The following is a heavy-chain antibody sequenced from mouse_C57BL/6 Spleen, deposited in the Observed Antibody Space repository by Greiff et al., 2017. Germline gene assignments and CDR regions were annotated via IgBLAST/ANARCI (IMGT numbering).Heavy chain of an antibody. Sequence: EVLLVESGGDFVKPGASLKLSCAASGFTFSSYGMSWVRQTPDKRLEWVATISSGGSYTYYPDSVKGRFTISRDNATNTLYLQLSSLTSEDTAMYYVARRELREYAMDYWGQGTSVTVSS. CDR3: ARRELREYAMDY. V-gene: IGHV5-6*01. CDR2: ISSGGSYT. J-gene: IGHJ4*01. CDR1: GFTFSSYG. D-gene: IGHD1-1*01.